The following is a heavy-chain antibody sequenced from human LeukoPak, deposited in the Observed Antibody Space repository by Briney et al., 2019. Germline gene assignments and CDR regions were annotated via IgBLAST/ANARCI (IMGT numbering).Heavy chain of an antibody. Sequence: GGSLRLSCAASGFSFSTYGMHWVRQAPGKGLEWVAVISFDGNNKYSADSVKGRFTISRDNSKNTLYLQMNSLTVEDTAVYYCAKDRGYLNKGIDYWGQGTLVTVSS. CDR2: ISFDGNNK. J-gene: IGHJ4*02. CDR1: GFSFSTYG. D-gene: IGHD3-22*01. V-gene: IGHV3-30*18. CDR3: AKDRGYLNKGIDY.